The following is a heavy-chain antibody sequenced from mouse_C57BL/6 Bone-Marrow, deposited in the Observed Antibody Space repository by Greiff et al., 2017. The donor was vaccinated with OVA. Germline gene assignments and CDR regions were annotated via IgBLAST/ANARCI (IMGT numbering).Heavy chain of an antibody. Sequence: QVQLQQSGPELVKPGASVKISCKASGYAFSSSWLNWVKQRPGKGLEWIGRIYPGDGDTKYNGKFKGKATLTADKSSSTAYMQLNSLTSEDSAVYFCARNPTYFDVWGTGTTVTVSS. J-gene: IGHJ1*03. CDR1: GYAFSSSW. V-gene: IGHV1-82*01. CDR3: ARNPTYFDV. CDR2: IYPGDGDT.